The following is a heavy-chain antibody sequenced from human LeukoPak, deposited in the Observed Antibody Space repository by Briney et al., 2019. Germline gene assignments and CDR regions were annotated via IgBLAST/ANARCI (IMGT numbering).Heavy chain of an antibody. CDR3: ARSRRKLLWFGEGYYYYGMDV. D-gene: IGHD3-10*01. Sequence: SETLSLTCTVSGGSIRSYYWSWIRQPPGKGLEWIGYIYYSGSTNYNPSLKSRVTISVDTSKNQFSLKLSSVTAADTAVYYCARSRRKLLWFGEGYYYYGMDVWGQGTTVTVSS. J-gene: IGHJ6*02. CDR2: IYYSGST. V-gene: IGHV4-59*12. CDR1: GGSIRSYY.